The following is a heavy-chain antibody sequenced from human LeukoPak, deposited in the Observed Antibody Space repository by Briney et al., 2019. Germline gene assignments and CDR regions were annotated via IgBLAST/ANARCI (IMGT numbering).Heavy chain of an antibody. CDR3: ARDMGTTHGYYYYGMDV. V-gene: IGHV3-30-3*01. D-gene: IGHD4-17*01. Sequence: GSLRLSCVASGFTFSSYAMHWVRQAPGKGLEWVAVISYDGSNKYYADSVKGRFTISRDNSKNTLYLQMNSLRAEDTAVYYCARDMGTTHGYYYYGMDVWGQGTTVTVSS. CDR1: GFTFSSYA. CDR2: ISYDGSNK. J-gene: IGHJ6*02.